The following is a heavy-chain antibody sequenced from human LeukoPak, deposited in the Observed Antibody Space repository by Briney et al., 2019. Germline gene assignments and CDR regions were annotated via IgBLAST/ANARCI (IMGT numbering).Heavy chain of an antibody. CDR3: ARGRVDCGGDCYSPDYFDY. CDR1: GGTFSSYA. D-gene: IGHD2-21*02. J-gene: IGHJ4*02. CDR2: IIPILGIA. V-gene: IGHV1-69*04. Sequence: ASVKVSCKASGGTFSSYAISWVRQAPGQGLEWMGRIIPILGIANYAQKFQGRVTITADKSTSTAYMELSSLRSEDTAVYYCARGRVDCGGDCYSPDYFDYWGQGTLVTVSS.